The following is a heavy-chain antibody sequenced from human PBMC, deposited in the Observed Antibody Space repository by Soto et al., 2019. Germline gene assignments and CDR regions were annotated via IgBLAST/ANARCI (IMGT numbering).Heavy chain of an antibody. V-gene: IGHV3-74*01. Sequence: GGSLRLSCAASGFTLSDYWMHWVRQAPGKGLVWVSHINGDGTTTNYADSVKGRFTISRDNAENTLFLQMNSLRVEDTGVYYCARGGVPASVDYCGQGTLVTVSS. CDR2: INGDGTTT. D-gene: IGHD2-2*01. CDR1: GFTLSDYW. CDR3: ARGGVPASVDY. J-gene: IGHJ4*02.